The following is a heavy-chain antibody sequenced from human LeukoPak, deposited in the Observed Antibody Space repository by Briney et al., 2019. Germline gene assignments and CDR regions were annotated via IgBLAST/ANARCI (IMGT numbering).Heavy chain of an antibody. V-gene: IGHV3-74*03. D-gene: IGHD3-9*01. J-gene: IGHJ4*02. Sequence: PGGSLRLSCAASGFTFSSYWMHWVRQAPGKGPVWVSRINSDGTGTMYADSVKGRFTISRDNAKNTLYLQMNSLRAEDTAVYYCATDRISTLTGPAGGFDYWGQGTLVTVSS. CDR3: ATDRISTLTGPAGGFDY. CDR1: GFTFSSYW. CDR2: INSDGTGT.